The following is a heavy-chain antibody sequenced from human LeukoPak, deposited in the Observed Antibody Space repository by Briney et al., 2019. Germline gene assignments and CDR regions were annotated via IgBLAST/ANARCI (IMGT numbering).Heavy chain of an antibody. J-gene: IGHJ3*02. CDR2: IYYSGST. CDR1: GGSISSGDYY. Sequence: SETLSLTCTVSGGSISSGDYYWSWIRQPPGKGLEWIGYIYYSGSTYDNPSLKSRVTISVDTSKNQFSLKLSSVTAADTAVYYCARERVGYDILTGYYKDAFDIWGQGTMVTVSS. CDR3: ARERVGYDILTGYYKDAFDI. D-gene: IGHD3-9*01. V-gene: IGHV4-30-4*01.